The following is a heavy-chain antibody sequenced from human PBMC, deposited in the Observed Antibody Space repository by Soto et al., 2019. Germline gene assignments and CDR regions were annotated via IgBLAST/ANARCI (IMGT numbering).Heavy chain of an antibody. Sequence: PGGSLRLSCAASGFSFSDYYMSWIRQAPGKGLEWVSYTSSSGSTKYYADSVKGRFIISRDNAKNTLYLQMNSLRAEDTAVYYCARPRYDSTGTPFDHWGLGTLVTVSS. D-gene: IGHD3-22*01. CDR2: TSSSGSTK. V-gene: IGHV3-11*04. CDR3: ARPRYDSTGTPFDH. CDR1: GFSFSDYY. J-gene: IGHJ4*02.